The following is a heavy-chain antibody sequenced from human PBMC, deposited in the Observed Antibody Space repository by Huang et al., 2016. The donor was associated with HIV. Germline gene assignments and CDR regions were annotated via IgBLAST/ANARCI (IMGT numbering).Heavy chain of an antibody. J-gene: IGHJ3*02. CDR3: ARAKDTWDAYDI. CDR2: IANDGSNN. Sequence: QVQLVESGGGVVQPGRSLRLSCAASGFPFNNHAMHWVRQARGKVLDWVAVIANDGSNNDYADSVKGRFTISRDSSKSTLFLHMTSLRTEDTAVYYCARAKDTWDAYDIWGQGTMVIVSS. V-gene: IGHV3-30*16. D-gene: IGHD5-18*01. CDR1: GFPFNNHA.